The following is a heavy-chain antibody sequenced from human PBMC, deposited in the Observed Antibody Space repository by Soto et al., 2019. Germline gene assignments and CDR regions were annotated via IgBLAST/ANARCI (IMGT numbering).Heavy chain of an antibody. Sequence: PGESLKISCKGSGYSFTSYWIGWVCQMPGKGLEWMGIIYPGDSDTRYSPSFQGQVTISADKSISTAYLQWSSLKASDTAMYYCARRAVDSRYSYGYGYFDYWGQGTLVTVSS. CDR3: ARRAVDSRYSYGYGYFDY. J-gene: IGHJ4*02. V-gene: IGHV5-51*01. D-gene: IGHD5-18*01. CDR2: IYPGDSDT. CDR1: GYSFTSYW.